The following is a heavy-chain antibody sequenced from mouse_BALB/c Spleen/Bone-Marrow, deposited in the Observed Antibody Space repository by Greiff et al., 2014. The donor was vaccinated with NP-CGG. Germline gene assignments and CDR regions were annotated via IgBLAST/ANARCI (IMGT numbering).Heavy chain of an antibody. Sequence: EVQLQQSGAELVKPGASVKLSCTASGFNIKDTYLHWVKQRPEQGLDWIGRIDPASGNTKYDPKFQGKATITADTSSNTAYLQLSSQTSEDTAVYYCASYRYGWYFDVWGAGTTVTVSS. CDR3: ASYRYGWYFDV. J-gene: IGHJ1*01. V-gene: IGHV14-3*02. CDR1: GFNIKDTY. CDR2: IDPASGNT. D-gene: IGHD2-14*01.